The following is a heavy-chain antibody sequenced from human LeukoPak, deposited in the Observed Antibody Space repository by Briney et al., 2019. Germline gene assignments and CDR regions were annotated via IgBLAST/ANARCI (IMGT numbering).Heavy chain of an antibody. J-gene: IGHJ6*02. CDR2: INPNSGGT. CDR1: GYTFTGYY. V-gene: IGHV1-2*02. CDR3: ARVIFGSGSYYYHYYGMDV. Sequence: ASVKVSCKASGYTFTGYYMHWVRQAPGQGLEWMGWINPNSGGTNYAQKFQGRVTITADKSTSTAYMELSSLRSEDTAVYYCARVIFGSGSYYYHYYGMDVWGQGTTVTVSS. D-gene: IGHD3-10*01.